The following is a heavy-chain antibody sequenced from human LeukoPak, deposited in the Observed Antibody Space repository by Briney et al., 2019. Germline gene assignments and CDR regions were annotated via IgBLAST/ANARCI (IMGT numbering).Heavy chain of an antibody. V-gene: IGHV1-2*02. CDR2: INPNSGGT. CDR1: GYTFTGYY. J-gene: IGHJ4*02. CDR3: ARVTPGYGDYYFDY. Sequence: GASVKVSCKASGYTFTGYYMHWVRQAPGQGLEWMGWINPNSGGTNYAQKFQGRVTITADKSTSTAYMELSSLRSEDTAVYYCARVTPGYGDYYFDYWGQGTLVTVSS. D-gene: IGHD4-17*01.